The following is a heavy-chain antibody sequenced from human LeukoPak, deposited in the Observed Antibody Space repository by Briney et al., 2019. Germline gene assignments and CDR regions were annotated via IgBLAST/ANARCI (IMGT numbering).Heavy chain of an antibody. Sequence: PGGSLRLSCAASGFTFSSYWMSWVRQAPGKGLEWVANIKQDGSEKYYVDSVKGRFTISRDNAKNSLYLQMNSLGAEDTAVYYCARGRGWSYYYGSGSYYFDYWGQGTLVTVSS. CDR1: GFTFSSYW. CDR2: IKQDGSEK. D-gene: IGHD3-10*01. J-gene: IGHJ4*02. V-gene: IGHV3-7*01. CDR3: ARGRGWSYYYGSGSYYFDY.